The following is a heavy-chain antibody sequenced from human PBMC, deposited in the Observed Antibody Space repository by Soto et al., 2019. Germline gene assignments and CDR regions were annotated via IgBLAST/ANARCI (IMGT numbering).Heavy chain of an antibody. D-gene: IGHD3-22*01. Sequence: ASVKVSCKASGYTLTTYGITWVRQAPGQGLEWMGWISAYNGNTNYAEKLQGRVTMTTDTSTSTANMELRSLRSDDTAVYYCARDYYDNSGSNYYGLDLWGQGTTVTV. CDR3: ARDYYDNSGSNYYGLDL. CDR2: ISAYNGNT. J-gene: IGHJ6*02. CDR1: GYTLTTYG. V-gene: IGHV1-18*04.